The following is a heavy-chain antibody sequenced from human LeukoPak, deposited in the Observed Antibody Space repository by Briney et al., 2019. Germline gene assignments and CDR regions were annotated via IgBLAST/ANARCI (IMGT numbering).Heavy chain of an antibody. CDR1: GYTFTSYA. V-gene: IGHV1-3*01. CDR3: ARDGPYCSSTSCYYYDYYYGMDV. D-gene: IGHD2-2*01. J-gene: IGHJ6*02. CDR2: INAGNGNT. Sequence: ASVKVSCKASGYTFTSYAMHWVRQAPGQRLERMGWINAGNGNTKYSQKFQGRVTITRDTSASTAYMELSSLRSEDTAVYYCARDGPYCSSTSCYYYDYYYGMDVWGQGTTVTVSS.